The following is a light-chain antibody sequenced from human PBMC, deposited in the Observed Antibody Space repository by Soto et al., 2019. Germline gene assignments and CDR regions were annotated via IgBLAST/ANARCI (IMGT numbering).Light chain of an antibody. CDR1: NIGSKS. CDR3: QVWDRSSDRVV. Sequence: SYELTQPPSVSVAPGKTARIPCGGNNIGSKSVHWYQQKPGQAPVKVIYYNSDRPSGIPERFSGSNSGNTATLTITRVEAGDEADYYCQVWDRSSDRVVFGGGTKVTVL. V-gene: IGLV3-21*04. CDR2: YNS. J-gene: IGLJ2*01.